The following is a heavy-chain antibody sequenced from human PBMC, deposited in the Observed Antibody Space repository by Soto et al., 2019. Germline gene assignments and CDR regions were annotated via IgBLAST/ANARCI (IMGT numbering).Heavy chain of an antibody. J-gene: IGHJ6*02. CDR1: GYTFTSYA. CDR2: INAGNGHT. CDR3: ATAPLSYYDFWSGYYTSYYGMDV. Sequence: QVQLVQSGAEEKKPGASVKVSCKASGYTFTSYAMHWVRQAPRQRLEWMGWINAGNGHTKYSQKYQGRVTITRDTSDRRAHMELSSLRSEDTAVDYCATAPLSYYDFWSGYYTSYYGMDVWGQGTTVTVSS. V-gene: IGHV1-3*05. D-gene: IGHD3-3*01.